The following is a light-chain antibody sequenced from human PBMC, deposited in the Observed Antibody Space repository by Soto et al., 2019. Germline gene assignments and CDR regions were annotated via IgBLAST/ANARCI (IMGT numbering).Light chain of an antibody. CDR2: DAS. CDR3: QQYNSYAMYT. V-gene: IGKV1-5*01. J-gene: IGKJ2*01. Sequence: DIQMTQSPSSLSASVEDRVIITCRASQSISNHLNWYQQKPGKAPKLLIYDASSLESGVPSRFSGSGSGTEFTLTISSLQPDDFATYYCQQYNSYAMYTFGQGTKLEIK. CDR1: QSISNH.